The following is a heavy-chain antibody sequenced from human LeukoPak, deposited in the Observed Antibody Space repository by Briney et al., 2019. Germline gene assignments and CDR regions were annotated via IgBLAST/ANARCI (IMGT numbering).Heavy chain of an antibody. Sequence: GSLRLSCAASGFTFSSYGMHWVRQALGKGLEWVAVISYDGSNKYYADSVKGRFTISRDNSKNTLYLQMNSLRAEDTAVYYCAKSHDCSSTSCPYYFDYWGQGTLVTVSS. CDR2: ISYDGSNK. CDR1: GFTFSSYG. J-gene: IGHJ4*02. D-gene: IGHD2-2*01. V-gene: IGHV3-30*18. CDR3: AKSHDCSSTSCPYYFDY.